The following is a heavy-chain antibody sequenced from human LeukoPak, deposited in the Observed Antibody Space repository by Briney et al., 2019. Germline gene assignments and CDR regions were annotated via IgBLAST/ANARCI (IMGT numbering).Heavy chain of an antibody. D-gene: IGHD2-15*01. CDR3: ARGIVVVAATGRDDAFDI. V-gene: IGHV5-51*01. J-gene: IGHJ3*02. CDR1: GYSFTSYW. CDR2: SYPGDSDT. Sequence: GESLKISCKGSGYSFTSYWIGWVRQMPGKRLEWMGISYPGDSDTRYSPSFQGQVTISADKSISTAYLQWSSLKASDTAMYYCARGIVVVAATGRDDAFDIWGQGTMVTVSS.